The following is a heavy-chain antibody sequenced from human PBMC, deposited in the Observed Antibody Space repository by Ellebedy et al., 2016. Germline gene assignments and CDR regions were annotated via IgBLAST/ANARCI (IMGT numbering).Heavy chain of an antibody. Sequence: GESLKISXAASGFTFRDYAMHWVRQAPGKGLEWVAAIANHGGNKYYADSVKGRFTISRDNSKNTLYLQMSSLRAEDTAVYYCAAGWYVSIDSWGQGTLVSVSS. CDR1: GFTFRDYA. CDR3: AAGWYVSIDS. CDR2: IANHGGNK. J-gene: IGHJ4*02. V-gene: IGHV3-30-3*01. D-gene: IGHD6-19*01.